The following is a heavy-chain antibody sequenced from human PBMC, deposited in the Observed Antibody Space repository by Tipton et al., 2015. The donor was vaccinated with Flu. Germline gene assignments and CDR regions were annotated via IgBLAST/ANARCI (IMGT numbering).Heavy chain of an antibody. J-gene: IGHJ6*02. CDR2: IYYSGTT. CDR1: GDSISTTIYY. D-gene: IGHD1-1*01. V-gene: IGHV4-39*07. CDR3: ARDLWNDRRAYYYYGVDV. Sequence: TLSLTCTVSGDSISTTIYYWGWVRQPPGKGLGWIGSIYYSGTTYYNPSLKSRVTISVDSSKNEFSLTLASLTAADTAVYYCARDLWNDRRAYYYYGVDVWGQWTTVTVSS.